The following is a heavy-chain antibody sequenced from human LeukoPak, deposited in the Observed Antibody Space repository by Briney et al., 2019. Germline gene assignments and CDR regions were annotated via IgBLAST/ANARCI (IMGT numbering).Heavy chain of an antibody. CDR3: ARDLHGGNSGLGY. CDR2: IHYSGFS. CDR1: GGSISSYY. J-gene: IGHJ1*01. Sequence: PSETLSLTCTVSGGSISSYYWSRIRQPPGKGLEWIGYIHYSGFSNYNPSLKSRVTISVDTSKNQFSLKLSFVTAADTAVYYCARDLHGGNSGLGYWGQGTLVTVSS. D-gene: IGHD4-23*01. V-gene: IGHV4-59*01.